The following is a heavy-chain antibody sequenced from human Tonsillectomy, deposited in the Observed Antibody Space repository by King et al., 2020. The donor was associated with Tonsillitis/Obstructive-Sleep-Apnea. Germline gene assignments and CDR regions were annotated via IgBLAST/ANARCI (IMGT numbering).Heavy chain of an antibody. V-gene: IGHV3-7*03. D-gene: IGHD2-15*01. J-gene: IGHJ4*02. CDR1: GFTFSSYW. CDR3: ARGPGTHHCSGGSCYPY. CDR2: IKQDGSEK. Sequence: VQLVESGGGLVQPGGSLRLSCAASGFTFSSYWMSWVRQAPGKGLEWVANIKQDGSEKYYVDSVKGRFTISRDNAKNSLYLQMNSLRAEDTAVYYCARGPGTHHCSGGSCYPYWGQGTLVTVSS.